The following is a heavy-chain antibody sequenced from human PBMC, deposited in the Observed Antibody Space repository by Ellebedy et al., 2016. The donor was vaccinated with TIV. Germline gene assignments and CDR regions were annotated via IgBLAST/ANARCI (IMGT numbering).Heavy chain of an antibody. D-gene: IGHD3-10*01. Sequence: ASVKVSCKASGYTFTSYDISCVRQAPGQGLEWMGWISAYKGNTNYAQKLQGRVTMTTDTSTSTAYMELRSLRSDDTAVYYCARGPYSYGSGTYYKLCAFDIWGQGTMVTVSS. J-gene: IGHJ3*02. CDR2: ISAYKGNT. V-gene: IGHV1-18*01. CDR3: ARGPYSYGSGTYYKLCAFDI. CDR1: GYTFTSYD.